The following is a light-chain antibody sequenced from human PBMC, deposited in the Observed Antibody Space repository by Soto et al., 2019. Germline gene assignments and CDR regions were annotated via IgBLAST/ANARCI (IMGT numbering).Light chain of an antibody. CDR3: SSYAGSNNYV. Sequence: QSVLTQPPSASGSHGQSVTISCTETSSDVGGYNYVSWYQQHPGKAPKLMIYEVSKRPSGVPDRFSGSKSGNTASLTVSGLQDEDEADYYCSSYAGSNNYVFGTGTKVTVL. V-gene: IGLV2-8*01. CDR1: SSDVGGYNY. J-gene: IGLJ1*01. CDR2: EVS.